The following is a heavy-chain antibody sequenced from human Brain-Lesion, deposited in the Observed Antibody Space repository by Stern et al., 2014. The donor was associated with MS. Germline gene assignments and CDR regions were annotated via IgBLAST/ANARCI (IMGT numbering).Heavy chain of an antibody. V-gene: IGHV4-61*02. Sequence: VQLVESGPGLVKPSQTLSLSCTVSGGSISSGGYYWSWIRQPAGKGLEWIGRIFNSGSTSYNPSLKSRGPISIETAKNQFSLRLNSMTAADTAVYYCARGRVVPGFQYYATDVWGQGTTVIVSS. CDR2: IFNSGST. J-gene: IGHJ6*02. CDR3: ARGRVVPGFQYYATDV. CDR1: GGSISSGGYY. D-gene: IGHD2-2*01.